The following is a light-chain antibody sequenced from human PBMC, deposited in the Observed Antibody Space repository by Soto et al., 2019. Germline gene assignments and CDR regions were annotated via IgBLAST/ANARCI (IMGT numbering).Light chain of an antibody. J-gene: IGKJ4*01. Sequence: EIVLTQSPVTLSLSPGDTATLSCRASESVVRHLAWYQQKPGQAPRLLIYDASKRATGIPARFSGSGYGRDFTLTISSLEPEDFAVYYCQHRSNWPLTFGGGAKVEIK. CDR2: DAS. CDR1: ESVVRH. V-gene: IGKV3-11*02. CDR3: QHRSNWPLT.